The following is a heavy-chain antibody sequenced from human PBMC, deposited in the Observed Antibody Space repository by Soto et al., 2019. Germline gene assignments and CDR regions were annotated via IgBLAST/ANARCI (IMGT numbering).Heavy chain of an antibody. CDR1: SGSITSSNW. Sequence: QVQLQESGPGLVKPSGTLSLTCAVSSGSITSSNWWSWVRQPPGKGLEWIGEVSHTGNTNHIPSLKSRVTISVDKSRNRFSLRLSSVTAADTAVYYCARNRYGGYDFDYWGQGTLVTVSS. CDR2: VSHTGNT. D-gene: IGHD5-12*01. CDR3: ARNRYGGYDFDY. V-gene: IGHV4-4*02. J-gene: IGHJ4*02.